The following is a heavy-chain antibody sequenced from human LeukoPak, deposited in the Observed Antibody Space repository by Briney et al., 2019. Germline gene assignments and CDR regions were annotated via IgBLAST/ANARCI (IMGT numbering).Heavy chain of an antibody. Sequence: PGGSLRLSCAASGFTFSSYGMHWVRQAPGKGLEWVAVISYDGSNKYYADSVKGRLTISRDNSKNTLYLQMNSLRAEDTAVYYCAKDLTFDTPRDYWGQGTLVTVSS. J-gene: IGHJ4*02. CDR3: AKDLTFDTPRDY. V-gene: IGHV3-30*18. CDR2: ISYDGSNK. D-gene: IGHD3-9*01. CDR1: GFTFSSYG.